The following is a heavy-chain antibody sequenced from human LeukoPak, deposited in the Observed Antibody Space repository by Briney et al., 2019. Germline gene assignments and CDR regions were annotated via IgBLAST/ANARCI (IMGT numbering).Heavy chain of an antibody. CDR2: INPNSGGT. CDR3: ASDFWSGLHNWFDP. V-gene: IGHV1-2*02. D-gene: IGHD3-3*01. CDR1: GYTSTGCY. Sequence: ASVKVSCKTSGYTSTGCYMHWVRQAPGQGLEWMGWINPNSGGTNYAQKFQGRVTMTRDTSISTAYMELSRLRSDDTAVYYCASDFWSGLHNWFDPWGQGTLVTVSS. J-gene: IGHJ5*02.